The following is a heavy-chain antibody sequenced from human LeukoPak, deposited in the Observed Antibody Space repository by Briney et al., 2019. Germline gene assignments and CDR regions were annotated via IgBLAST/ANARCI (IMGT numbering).Heavy chain of an antibody. CDR3: ARRVTIFGVDLSPNWYFDL. V-gene: IGHV4-39*07. J-gene: IGHJ2*01. D-gene: IGHD3-3*01. Sequence: SETLSLTCTVSGGSISSSSYYWGWIRQPPGKGLEWIGSIYYSGSTYYNPSLKSRVTISVDTSKNQFSLKLSSVTAADTAVYYCARRVTIFGVDLSPNWYFDLWGRGTLVTVSS. CDR2: IYYSGST. CDR1: GGSISSSSYY.